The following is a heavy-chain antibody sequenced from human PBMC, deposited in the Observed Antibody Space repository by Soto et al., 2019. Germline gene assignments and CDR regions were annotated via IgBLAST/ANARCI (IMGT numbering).Heavy chain of an antibody. V-gene: IGHV1-69*04. CDR1: GGTFSSYA. Sequence: RASVKVSCKASGGTFSSYAISWVRQAPGQGLEWMGRIIPILGIANYAQKFQGRVTITADKSTSTAYMELSSLRSEDTAVYYCASPDDYGDYRAFDIWGQGTMVTVSS. D-gene: IGHD4-17*01. CDR3: ASPDDYGDYRAFDI. CDR2: IIPILGIA. J-gene: IGHJ3*02.